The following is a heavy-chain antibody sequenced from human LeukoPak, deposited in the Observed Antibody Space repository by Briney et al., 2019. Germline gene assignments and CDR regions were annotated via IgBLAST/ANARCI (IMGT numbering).Heavy chain of an antibody. J-gene: IGHJ4*02. CDR3: ARASYYYDSSGYYYVDYFDY. Sequence: ASVKVSCKASGYTFTSYAMNWVRQAPGQGLEWMGRINPNSGGTNYAQKFQGRVTMTRDTSISTAYMELSRLRSDDTAVYYCARASYYYDSSGYYYVDYFDYWGQGTLVTVSS. D-gene: IGHD3-22*01. CDR1: GYTFTSYA. CDR2: INPNSGGT. V-gene: IGHV1-2*06.